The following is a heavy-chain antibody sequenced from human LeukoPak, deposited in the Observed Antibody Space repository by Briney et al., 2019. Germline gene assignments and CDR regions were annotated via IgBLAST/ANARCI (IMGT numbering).Heavy chain of an antibody. CDR3: AKGPGAGGNTWYYFDY. CDR2: IGGTTGNT. V-gene: IGHV3-23*01. CDR1: GFTFINYA. J-gene: IGHJ4*02. D-gene: IGHD6-13*01. Sequence: GGSLRLSCAASGFTFINYAMNWVRQAPGRGLEWVSAIGGTTGNTYYADSVKGRFTISTDNSKTTLYLQMNSLRADDTAIYYCAKGPGAGGNTWYYFDYRGQGTLVTVSS.